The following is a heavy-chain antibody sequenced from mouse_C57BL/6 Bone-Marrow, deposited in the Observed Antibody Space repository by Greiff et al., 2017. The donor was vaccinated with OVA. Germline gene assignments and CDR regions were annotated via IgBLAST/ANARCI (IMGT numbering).Heavy chain of an antibody. D-gene: IGHD2-4*01. CDR3: ARRGDYEYYFDY. J-gene: IGHJ2*01. V-gene: IGHV5-12*01. Sequence: EVKVEESGGGLVQPGGSLKFSCAASGFTFSDYYMYWVRQTPEKRLEWVAYISNGGGSTYYPDTVKGRFTISIDNAKNTLYLQMSRLKSEDTAMYYCARRGDYEYYFDYWGQGTTLTVSS. CDR1: GFTFSDYY. CDR2: ISNGGGST.